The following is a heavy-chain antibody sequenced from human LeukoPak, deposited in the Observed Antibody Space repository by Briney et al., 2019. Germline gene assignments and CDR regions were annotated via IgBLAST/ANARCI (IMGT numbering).Heavy chain of an antibody. Sequence: GRSLRLSCAASGFTFSSYAMHWVRQAPGKGLEWVAVMSYDGSNKYYADSVEGRFTISRDNSKNTLYLQMNSLRAEDTAVYYCARGGTYYEMDYYYGMDAWGQGTTVTVSS. CDR3: ARGGTYYEMDYYYGMDA. D-gene: IGHD3-3*01. CDR1: GFTFSSYA. V-gene: IGHV3-30-3*01. J-gene: IGHJ6*02. CDR2: MSYDGSNK.